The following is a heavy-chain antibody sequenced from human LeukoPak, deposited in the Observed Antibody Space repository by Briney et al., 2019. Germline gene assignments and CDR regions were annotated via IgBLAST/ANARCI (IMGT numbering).Heavy chain of an antibody. CDR3: ARDQGFLDY. CDR2: ISYDGSYK. V-gene: IGHV3-30*04. D-gene: IGHD3-3*01. Sequence: GGSLRLSCAASGFTFRNYAIHWVRQAPGKGLEWVAVISYDGSYKDDADSVKGRFTISRDNSKNTVYLQMNSLRAEDTAVYHCARDQGFLDYWGQGTLVTVSS. J-gene: IGHJ4*02. CDR1: GFTFRNYA.